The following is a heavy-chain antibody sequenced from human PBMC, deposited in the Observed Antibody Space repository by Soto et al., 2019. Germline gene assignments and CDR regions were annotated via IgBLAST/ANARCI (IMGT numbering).Heavy chain of an antibody. CDR2: IYSGGST. CDR3: ARGRGYSSGWLVAFDI. Sequence: EVQLVESGGGWVQPGGSLRLSCAASGFTVSSNYMSWVRQAPGKGLEWVSVIYSGGSTYYADSVKGRFTISRHNSKNTLYLQMNSLRAEDTAVYYCARGRGYSSGWLVAFDIWGQGTMVTVSS. D-gene: IGHD6-19*01. V-gene: IGHV3-53*04. CDR1: GFTVSSNY. J-gene: IGHJ3*02.